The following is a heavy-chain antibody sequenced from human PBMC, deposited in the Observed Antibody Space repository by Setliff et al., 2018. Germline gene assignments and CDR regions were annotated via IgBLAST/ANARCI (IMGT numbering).Heavy chain of an antibody. CDR2: IYYSGSTS. CDR1: GGSISSGGYY. Sequence: SETLSLTCTVSGGSISSGGYYWSWIRQHPGKGLEWIGYIYYSGSTSYYNPSLKSRVTISVETSKNQFSLKLSSVPAADTAVYYCARGRAGHSGHWGQGTLVTVSS. V-gene: IGHV4-31*03. J-gene: IGHJ4*02. D-gene: IGHD6-19*01. CDR3: ARGRAGHSGH.